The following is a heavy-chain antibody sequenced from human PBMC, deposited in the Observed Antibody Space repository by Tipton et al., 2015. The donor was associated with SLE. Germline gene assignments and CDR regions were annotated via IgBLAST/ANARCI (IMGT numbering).Heavy chain of an antibody. CDR2: IYYSGST. D-gene: IGHD6-19*01. J-gene: IGHJ4*02. CDR1: GGSISSGSYY. CDR3: ARGDSSGWYGTYYFDY. V-gene: IGHV4-61*01. Sequence: LRLSCTVSGGSISSGSYYWSWIRQPPGKGLEWIGYIYYSGSTNYNPSLKSRVTISVDTSKNQFSLKLSSVTAADTAVYYCARGDSSGWYGTYYFDYWGQGTLVTVSS.